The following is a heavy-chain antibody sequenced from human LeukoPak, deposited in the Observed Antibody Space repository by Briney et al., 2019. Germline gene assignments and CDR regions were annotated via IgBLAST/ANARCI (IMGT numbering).Heavy chain of an antibody. CDR2: IYYTGST. CDR3: ARAVLATKSDHWFDS. CDR1: GPSISSFC. V-gene: IGHV4-59*01. Sequence: SQSLSLTCTVSGPSISSFCWSWIRQPPGEGRGWVGYIYYTGSTNYNSSLKSRVTISVDTSKNQFSLNLSSVTAADTAMYYCARAVLATKSDHWFDSWGQGTLVTVSS. J-gene: IGHJ5*01. D-gene: IGHD2-8*01.